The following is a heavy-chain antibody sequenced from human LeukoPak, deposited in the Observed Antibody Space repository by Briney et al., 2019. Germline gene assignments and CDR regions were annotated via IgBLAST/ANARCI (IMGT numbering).Heavy chain of an antibody. CDR1: GFTFSYYW. CDR2: INQAGSEE. J-gene: IGHJ6*02. Sequence: PGGSLRLSCAASGFTFSYYWMSWVRQAPGKGLEWVANINQAGSEEYCVDSLKGRFTISRDNAKNLLYLQMNSLRAEDTAVYFCARGHFGMDVWGQGTTVIVSS. CDR3: ARGHFGMDV. V-gene: IGHV3-7*04.